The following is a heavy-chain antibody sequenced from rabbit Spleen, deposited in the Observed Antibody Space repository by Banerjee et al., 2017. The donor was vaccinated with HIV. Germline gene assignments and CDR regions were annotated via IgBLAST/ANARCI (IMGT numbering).Heavy chain of an antibody. CDR3: ARDTGSSFSSYGMDL. CDR1: GFSFSSSYY. D-gene: IGHD8-1*01. J-gene: IGHJ6*01. V-gene: IGHV1S45*01. Sequence: QEQLVESGGDLVKPEGSLTLTCKASGFSFSSSYYMCWVRQAPGKGLEWIGCIYNGDGSTYYASWAKGRFTISKTSSTTMTLQMTSLTAADTATYLCARDTGSSFSSYGMDLWGQGTLVTVS. CDR2: IYNGDGST.